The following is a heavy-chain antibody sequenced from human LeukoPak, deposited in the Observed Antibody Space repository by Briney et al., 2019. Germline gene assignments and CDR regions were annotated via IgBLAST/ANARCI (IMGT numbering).Heavy chain of an antibody. CDR3: AREFRYLIVD. CDR1: GGSISSYY. D-gene: IGHD1-26*01. V-gene: IGHV4-59*01. Sequence: SSETLSLTCTVSGGSISSYYWSWIRQPPGKGLEWIGYISYSGSANYNPSLKSRVTISVDTSKNQFSLMLSSVTAADTAVYYCAREFRYLIVDWGQGTLVTVSS. J-gene: IGHJ4*02. CDR2: ISYSGSA.